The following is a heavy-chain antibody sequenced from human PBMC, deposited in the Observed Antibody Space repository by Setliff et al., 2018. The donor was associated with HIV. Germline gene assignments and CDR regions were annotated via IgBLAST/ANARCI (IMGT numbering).Heavy chain of an antibody. CDR1: GGSISGHY. CDR3: ARHSGVASPNWFDP. V-gene: IGHV4-4*09. J-gene: IGHJ5*02. Sequence: SETLFLTCTVSGGSISGHYWSWIRQPPGRGLEWIGYIYSSGSTNFNPPLQSRVTISVDTSKNQFSLKLSSVTAADTAVYYCARHSGVASPNWFDPWGQGTLVTVSS. D-gene: IGHD3-10*01. CDR2: IYSSGST.